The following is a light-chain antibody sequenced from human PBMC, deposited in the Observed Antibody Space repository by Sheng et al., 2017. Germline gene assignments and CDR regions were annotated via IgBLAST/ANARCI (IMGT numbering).Light chain of an antibody. Sequence: SYELTQPPSVSVAPGQTARITCGGNNIGRKSVHWYQQKPGQAPGLVVYDDRDRPSGVPERFSGSNSGNTATLTISRVEAADEADYYCQVWDLSTDQWFFGAGTKVTVL. CDR3: QVWDLSTDQWF. J-gene: IGLJ1*01. CDR1: NIGRKS. CDR2: DDR. V-gene: IGLV3-21*02.